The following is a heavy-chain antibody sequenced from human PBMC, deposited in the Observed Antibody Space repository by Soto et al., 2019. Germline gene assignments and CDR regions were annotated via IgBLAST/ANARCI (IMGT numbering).Heavy chain of an antibody. CDR1: GDTFIAHY. Sequence: QVQLVQSGAEVKKPGASVKVSCKASGDTFIAHYIHWMRQAPGKGFEWIGWTNPKNGSTKYAQKFQGRVTMTRDTSITPVYVELSSLKSDDTAVYFCARNVNPYFVPRSLHGYFDYWGQGTLVTVS. D-gene: IGHD3-9*01. CDR3: ARNVNPYFVPRSLHGYFDY. J-gene: IGHJ4*02. CDR2: TNPKNGST. V-gene: IGHV1-2*02.